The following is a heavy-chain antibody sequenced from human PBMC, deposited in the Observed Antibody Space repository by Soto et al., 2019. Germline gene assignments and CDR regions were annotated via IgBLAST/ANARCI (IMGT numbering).Heavy chain of an antibody. CDR1: GFNFNNYA. CDR2: ISYDGNNK. CDR3: ARDLEDCTTGLCYVTEFRLYYYYGIDV. V-gene: IGHV3-30-3*01. D-gene: IGHD2-8*01. J-gene: IGHJ6*01. Sequence: QVQLVESGGGVVQPGRSLRLSCAASGFNFNNYAIHWVRQAPGRGLEWVAVISYDGNNKSYADSVKGRFIISRDNSKNTVYLQMNSLRPEESDVYYCARDLEDCTTGLCYVTEFRLYYYYGIDVWGQGTTVTVSS.